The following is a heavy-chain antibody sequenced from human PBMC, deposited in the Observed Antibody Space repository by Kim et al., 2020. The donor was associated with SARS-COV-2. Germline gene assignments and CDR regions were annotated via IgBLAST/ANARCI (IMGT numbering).Heavy chain of an antibody. J-gene: IGHJ5*02. CDR3: ARHVARNWFDP. V-gene: IGHV4-59*08. Sequence: TNYKPSLKSRVTISVDTSKNQFSLKLSSVTTADTAVYYCARHVARNWFDPWGQGTLVTVSS. CDR2: T.